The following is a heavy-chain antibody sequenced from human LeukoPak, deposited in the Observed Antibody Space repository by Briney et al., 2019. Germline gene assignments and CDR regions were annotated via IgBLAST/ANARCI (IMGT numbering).Heavy chain of an antibody. CDR2: VHLDGRT. Sequence: SETLSLTFGVSGGSITTTNCGTFVRQPPGKGLEWIGEVHLDGRTNYNPSLESRLTISVDLSENHISLRLTSVTAADTAVYYCAREGGFYRPLDYSGQGTLVTVSS. D-gene: IGHD2/OR15-2a*01. J-gene: IGHJ4*02. CDR1: GGSITTTNC. V-gene: IGHV4-4*02. CDR3: AREGGFYRPLDY.